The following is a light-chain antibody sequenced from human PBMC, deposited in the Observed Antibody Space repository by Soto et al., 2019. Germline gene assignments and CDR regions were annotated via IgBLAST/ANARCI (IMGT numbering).Light chain of an antibody. V-gene: IGKV3-20*01. CDR1: QSVTSSY. Sequence: EIVLTQSPGTLSLSPGERATLSCRASQSVTSSYLAWYQQKPGQAPRRLIYGAGNRATGIPDRFSDSGSETDFTLTISRLEPEDFAVYYCQQYGTSPLTFGGGTKVDIK. CDR2: GAG. J-gene: IGKJ4*01. CDR3: QQYGTSPLT.